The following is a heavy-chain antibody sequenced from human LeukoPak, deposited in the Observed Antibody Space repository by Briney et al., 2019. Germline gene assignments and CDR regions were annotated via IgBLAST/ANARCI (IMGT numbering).Heavy chain of an antibody. CDR3: ARDIEVAGLFDY. CDR2: IYTSGST. J-gene: IGHJ4*02. V-gene: IGHV4-61*02. Sequence: SQTLSLTCTVSGGSISSGSYYWSWIRQPAGKGLEWIVRIYTSGSTNYNPSLKSRVTISVDTSKNQFSLKLSSVTAADTAVYYCARDIEVAGLFDYWGQGTLVTVSS. CDR1: GGSISSGSYY. D-gene: IGHD6-19*01.